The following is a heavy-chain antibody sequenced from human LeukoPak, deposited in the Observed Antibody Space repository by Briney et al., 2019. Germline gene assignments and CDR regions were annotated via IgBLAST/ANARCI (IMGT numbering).Heavy chain of an antibody. CDR1: GFTFSSYW. V-gene: IGHV3-74*01. D-gene: IGHD3-22*01. Sequence: GGSLRLSCAASGFTFSSYWMHWVRQAPGKGLVWVSRINSDGSSTSYADSVKGRFTISRDNAKNTLYLQMNSLRAEDTAVYYCAKDSSYDSSGYYFRDYFDYWGQGTLVTVSS. J-gene: IGHJ4*02. CDR2: INSDGSST. CDR3: AKDSSYDSSGYYFRDYFDY.